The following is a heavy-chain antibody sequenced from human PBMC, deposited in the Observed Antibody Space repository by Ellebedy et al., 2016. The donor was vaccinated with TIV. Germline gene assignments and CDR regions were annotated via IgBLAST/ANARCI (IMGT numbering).Heavy chain of an antibody. CDR2: MSFYYSGRT. D-gene: IGHD3-22*01. Sequence: SETLSLXXTVSGYSISSGYYWGWIRQPPGKGLEWVGSMSFYYSGRTYYNLSLKSRVTISVDTSKNQFSLELSSVTAADTAIYYCARDDGPDYADSRGAYDAWGQGTMVTVSS. CDR3: ARDDGPDYADSRGAYDA. CDR1: GYSISSGYY. J-gene: IGHJ3*01. V-gene: IGHV4-38-2*02.